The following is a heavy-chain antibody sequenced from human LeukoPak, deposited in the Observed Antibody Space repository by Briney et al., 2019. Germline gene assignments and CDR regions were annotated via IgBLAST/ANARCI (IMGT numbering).Heavy chain of an antibody. CDR1: GYTFTGYC. CDR2: VDPNNGGT. Sequence: ASVKVSCKTSGYTFTGYCTHWVRQAPGQGLEWMGWVDPNNGGTNYAQKFQGRVTMTRDTSISAAYMELSGLRSDDTAVYYCARDYYGGVWSLGYWGQGTLVTVSS. V-gene: IGHV1-2*02. CDR3: ARDYYGGVWSLGY. D-gene: IGHD2-8*02. J-gene: IGHJ4*02.